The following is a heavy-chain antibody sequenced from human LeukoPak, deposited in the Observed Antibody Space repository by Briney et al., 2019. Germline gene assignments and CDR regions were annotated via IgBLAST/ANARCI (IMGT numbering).Heavy chain of an antibody. V-gene: IGHV3-23*01. CDR3: AKDHANTPVVTN. J-gene: IGHJ4*02. CDR2: ISGSGGST. D-gene: IGHD2-21*02. Sequence: GGTLRLSCAASGFTFSSYGMSWVRQAPGKGLEWVSAISGSGGSTYYADSVTGRFTVSRDNSKNTVDLQMNNLRAEDTAIYYCAKDHANTPVVTNWGQGILVSVSS. CDR1: GFTFSSYG.